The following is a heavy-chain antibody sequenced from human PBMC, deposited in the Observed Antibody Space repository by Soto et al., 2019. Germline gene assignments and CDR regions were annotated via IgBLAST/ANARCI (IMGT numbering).Heavy chain of an antibody. CDR2: INSDGSIT. D-gene: IGHD3-3*01. J-gene: IGHJ6*03. V-gene: IGHV3-74*03. CDR3: ARDHNDFSEAYMDV. Sequence: GGSLRLSCAASGFTFSTYWMHLVRQAPGKGLVWVSRINSDGSITTYADSVKGRFTISRDNSKNTLYLQMNSLRAEDTAVYYCARDHNDFSEAYMDVWGKGTTVTVSS. CDR1: GFTFSTYW.